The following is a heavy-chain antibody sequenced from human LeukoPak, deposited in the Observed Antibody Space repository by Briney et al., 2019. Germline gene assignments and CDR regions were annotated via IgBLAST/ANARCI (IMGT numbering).Heavy chain of an antibody. D-gene: IGHD3-10*01. CDR3: AREATNVLLWFGELGNLD. Sequence: SGGSLRLSCAASGFSFKSYAMNWVRQAPGKGLEWVSSISESGDSTHYADSVKGRFTISRDNSLNTLYLQMNSLRAEDTAVYYCAREATNVLLWFGELGNLDWGQGTLVTVSS. CDR2: ISESGDST. V-gene: IGHV3-23*01. CDR1: GFSFKSYA. J-gene: IGHJ4*02.